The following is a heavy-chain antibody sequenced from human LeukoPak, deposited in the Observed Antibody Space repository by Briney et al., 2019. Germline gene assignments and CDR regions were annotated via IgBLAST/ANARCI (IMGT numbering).Heavy chain of an antibody. CDR3: ARVLYILRYFDY. J-gene: IGHJ6*04. V-gene: IGHV3-53*01. Sequence: GGSLRISCVASGFTVISNYMTWVRQAPGKGLEWVSVIYSDGSTYYADSVKGRFTISRDNSKNTLYLQMNSLRAEDTAVYYCARVLYILRYFDYWGKGTTVTISS. CDR2: IYSDGST. D-gene: IGHD3-9*01. CDR1: GFTVISNY.